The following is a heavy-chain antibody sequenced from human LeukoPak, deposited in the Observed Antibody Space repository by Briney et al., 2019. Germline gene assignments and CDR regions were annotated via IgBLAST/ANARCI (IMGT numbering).Heavy chain of an antibody. J-gene: IGHJ4*02. CDR3: ARDPSEYSSSSVTFDY. V-gene: IGHV4-38-2*02. CDR2: IYHSGST. CDR1: GYSISSGYY. D-gene: IGHD6-6*01. Sequence: SETLSLTCAVSGYSISSGYYWGWIRQPPGKGLEWIGRIYHSGSTYYNPSLKSRVTISVDTSKNQFSLKLSSVTAADTAVYCCARDPSEYSSSSVTFDYWGQGTLVTVYS.